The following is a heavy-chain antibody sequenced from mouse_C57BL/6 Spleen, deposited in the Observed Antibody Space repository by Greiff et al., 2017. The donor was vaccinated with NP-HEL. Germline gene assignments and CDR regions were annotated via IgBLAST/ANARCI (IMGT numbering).Heavy chain of an antibody. V-gene: IGHV1-52*01. CDR2: IDPSDSET. CDR3: AREYYYGSSYFAY. CDR1: GYTFTSYW. J-gene: IGHJ3*01. Sequence: QVQLQQPGAELVRPGSSVKLSCKASGYTFTSYWMHWVKQRPIQGLEWIGNIDPSDSETHYNQKFKDKATLTVDKSSSTAYMQLSSLTSEDSAVYYCAREYYYGSSYFAYWGQGTLVTVSA. D-gene: IGHD1-1*01.